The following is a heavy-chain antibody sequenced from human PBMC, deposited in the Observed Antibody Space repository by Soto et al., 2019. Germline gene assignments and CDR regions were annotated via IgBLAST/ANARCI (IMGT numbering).Heavy chain of an antibody. J-gene: IGHJ4*02. CDR1: VFSLSTSRVG. D-gene: IGHD2-15*01. CDR2: IYWDDDE. V-gene: IGHV2-5*02. CDR3: AHRASYCSSGICYSGLDS. Sequence: QITLKESGPTLVKPTQTLTLTCTFSVFSLSTSRVGVGCIRQPPGAPLEWLALIYWDDDERYSPSLKSSPTNTTDTSKNPGVLTMTSMDPVDTATYYCAHRASYCSSGICYSGLDSWWQATLVIVAS.